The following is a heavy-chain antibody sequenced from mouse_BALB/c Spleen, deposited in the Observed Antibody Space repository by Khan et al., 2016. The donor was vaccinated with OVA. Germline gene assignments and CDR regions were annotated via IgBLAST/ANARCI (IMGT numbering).Heavy chain of an antibody. CDR2: IDPANGNT. J-gene: IGHJ2*01. Sequence: VQLKQSGAELVKPGASVKLSCTASGFNFNDYYMHWVKQRPEKGLEWIGRIDPANGNTKYDQKFQGKATITADTSSNTAYLQISSLTSEDTAVYYSDGINEWGQGTTLTVSS. D-gene: IGHD4-1*01. CDR1: GFNFNDYY. CDR3: DGINE. V-gene: IGHV14-3*02.